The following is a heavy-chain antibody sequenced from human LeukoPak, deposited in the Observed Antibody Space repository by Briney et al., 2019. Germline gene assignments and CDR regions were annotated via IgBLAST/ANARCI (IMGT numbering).Heavy chain of an antibody. J-gene: IGHJ4*02. D-gene: IGHD6-13*01. CDR3: ARVKVYSSSWYYFDY. CDR2: IYTSGST. CDR1: GGSISSGSYY. Sequence: PSETLSLTCTVSGGSISSGSYYWSWIRQPAGKGLEWIGRIYTSGSTNYNPSLKSRVTMSVDTSKNQFSLKLSSVTAADTAVYYCARVKVYSSSWYYFDYWGQGTLVTVSS. V-gene: IGHV4-61*02.